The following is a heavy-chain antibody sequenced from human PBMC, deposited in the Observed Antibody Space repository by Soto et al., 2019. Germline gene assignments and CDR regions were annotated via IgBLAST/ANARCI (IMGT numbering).Heavy chain of an antibody. Sequence: GGSLRLSCAASGFTFSSYWMHWVRQAPGKGLVWVSRINSDGSSTSYADSVKGRFTISRDNSNNTLYLQLNSLRAEDTALYYYARPPSSGWSIPFDYWGLGTLVTISS. CDR1: GFTFSSYW. CDR2: INSDGSST. CDR3: ARPPSSGWSIPFDY. J-gene: IGHJ4*02. D-gene: IGHD6-19*01. V-gene: IGHV3-74*01.